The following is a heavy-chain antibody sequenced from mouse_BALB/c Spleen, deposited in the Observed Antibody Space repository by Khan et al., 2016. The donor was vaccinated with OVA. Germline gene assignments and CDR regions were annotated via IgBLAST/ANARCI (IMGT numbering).Heavy chain of an antibody. CDR3: ARGVAYYDRNDGGAMEY. D-gene: IGHD1-1*01. Sequence: QIQLVQSGPELKKPGETVRISCKASGYTFTTAGIQWVQKMPGKGLKWIGWINTHSGVPKYAEDFKGRFAFSLEISVNTAYLQITNLKNEDTATXFEARGVAYYDRNDGGAMEYWGQGTSVTVSA. V-gene: IGHV9-4*02. CDR1: GYTFTTAG. CDR2: INTHSGVP. J-gene: IGHJ4*01.